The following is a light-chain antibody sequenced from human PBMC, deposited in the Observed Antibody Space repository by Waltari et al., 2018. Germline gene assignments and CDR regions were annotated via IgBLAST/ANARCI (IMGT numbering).Light chain of an antibody. V-gene: IGKV3-11*01. CDR3: QHRNTGLT. CDR2: DAS. Sequence: EIVLTQSPVTLSLSPGDTATLSCRASQSIGNYLAWYQRNPGQAPRLLIYDASTRAAGTPPRFSGGGSGTDFTLTISGLEPEDFAVYYCQHRNTGLTFGGGTKVEIE. CDR1: QSIGNY. J-gene: IGKJ4*01.